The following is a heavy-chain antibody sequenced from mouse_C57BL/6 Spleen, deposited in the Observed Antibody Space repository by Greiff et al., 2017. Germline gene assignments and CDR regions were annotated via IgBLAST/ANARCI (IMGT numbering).Heavy chain of an antibody. CDR2: ICSGGST. V-gene: IGHV2-2*01. CDR3: ARPLYGSSPAWFAY. Sequence: QVQLKESGPGLVQPSQSLSITCTVSGFSLTSYGVHWVRQSPGKGLEWLGVICSGGSTDYNAAFISRLSISKDNSKSQVFFKTNSLQADDTAIYYCARPLYGSSPAWFAYWGQGTLVTVSA. CDR1: GFSLTSYG. J-gene: IGHJ3*01. D-gene: IGHD1-1*01.